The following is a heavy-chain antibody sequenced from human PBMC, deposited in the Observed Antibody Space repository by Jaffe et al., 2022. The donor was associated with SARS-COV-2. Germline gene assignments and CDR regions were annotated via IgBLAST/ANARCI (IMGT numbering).Heavy chain of an antibody. CDR2: IYYSGST. CDR1: GGSISSSSYY. CDR3: ARHYYDSSGYYFGTRGYFQH. V-gene: IGHV4-39*01. Sequence: QLQLQESGPGLVKPSETLSLTCTVSGGSISSSSYYWGWIRQPPGKGLEWIGSIYYSGSTYYNPSLKSRVTISVDTSKNQFSLKLSSVTAADTAVYYCARHYYDSSGYYFGTRGYFQHWGQGTLVTVSS. D-gene: IGHD3-22*01. J-gene: IGHJ1*01.